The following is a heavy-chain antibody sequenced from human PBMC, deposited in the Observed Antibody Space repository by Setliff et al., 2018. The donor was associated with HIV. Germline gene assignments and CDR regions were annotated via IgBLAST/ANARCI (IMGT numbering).Heavy chain of an antibody. D-gene: IGHD1-26*01. V-gene: IGHV1-46*01. CDR3: AKGYSLQTDDAFDF. CDR2: INPSGGST. Sequence: ASVKVSCKASGYTFTTYYMHWVRQAPGQGLEWMGIINPSGGSTSYAQNFQGRVTMTRDTSTSTVYMELSSLTSEDTAMYYCAKGYSLQTDDAFDFWGQGTLVTV. J-gene: IGHJ3*01. CDR1: GYTFTTYY.